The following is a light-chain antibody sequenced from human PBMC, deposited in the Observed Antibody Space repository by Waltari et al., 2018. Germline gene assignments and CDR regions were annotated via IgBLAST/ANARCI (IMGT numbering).Light chain of an antibody. J-gene: IGKJ4*01. CDR1: QSLLYSSNNRNY. CDR3: QQFFATPLT. V-gene: IGKV4-1*01. Sequence: DIVMTQSPDSLAVSLGERATINCKSSQSLLYSSNNRNYLVWYQQKPGHPPKVVVNWASTRASGVPDRFSGSGSGTDFTLTICSLQAEDVAVYYCQQFFATPLTFGGGTKVEIK. CDR2: WAS.